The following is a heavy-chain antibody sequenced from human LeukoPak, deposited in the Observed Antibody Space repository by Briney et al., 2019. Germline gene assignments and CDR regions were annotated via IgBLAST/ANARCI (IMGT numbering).Heavy chain of an antibody. V-gene: IGHV4-4*09. CDR1: GVSISPYY. J-gene: IGHJ3*01. D-gene: IGHD6-6*01. CDR3: ARRSAAVHLEAFEL. Sequence: SETLSLTCAVSGVSISPYYWAWIRQAPGKGLEWIGYIHTSGSNNQYPSLKSRVTISVDKSKNHFSLRLTSVTAADTAVYYCARRSAAVHLEAFELWGQGTMVTVSS. CDR2: IHTSGSN.